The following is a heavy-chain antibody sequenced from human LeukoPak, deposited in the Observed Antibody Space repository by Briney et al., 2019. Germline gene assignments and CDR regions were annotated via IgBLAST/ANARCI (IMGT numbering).Heavy chain of an antibody. D-gene: IGHD4-11*01. J-gene: IGHJ4*02. CDR3: ARGDYSNYVSSGWPFDY. CDR2: IIPIFGTA. CDR1: GYTFTSYG. Sequence: ASVKVSCKASGYTFTSYGISWVRQAPGQGLEWMGGIIPIFGTANYAQKFQGRVTITADKSTSTAYMELSSLRSEDTAVYYCARGDYSNYVSSGWPFDYWGQGTLVTVSS. V-gene: IGHV1-69*06.